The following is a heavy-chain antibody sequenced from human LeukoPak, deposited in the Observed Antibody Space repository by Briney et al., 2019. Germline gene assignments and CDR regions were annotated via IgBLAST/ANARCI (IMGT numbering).Heavy chain of an antibody. CDR2: INHSGST. J-gene: IGHJ4*02. D-gene: IGHD3-22*01. Sequence: SETLSLTCAVYGGSFSGYYWSWIRQPPGKGLEWIGEINHSGSTNYNPSLKSRVTISVDTSKNQFSLKLSSVTAADTAVYYCARRYYDSSGYYHTFDYWGQGTLVTVSS. CDR3: ARRYYDSSGYYHTFDY. V-gene: IGHV4-34*01. CDR1: GGSFSGYY.